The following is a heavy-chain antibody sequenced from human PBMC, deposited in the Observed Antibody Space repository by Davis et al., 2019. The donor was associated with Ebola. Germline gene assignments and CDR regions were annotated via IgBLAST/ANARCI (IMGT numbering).Heavy chain of an antibody. CDR1: TVTFGVDA. CDR2: ISYDGNNK. V-gene: IGHV3-30-3*01. Sequence: PGGSLRLSCAASTVTFGVDAMSWVRQAPGKGLAWVAVISYDGNNKYYADSVKGRFTISRDNSKNTLYLQMNSLRAEDTAVYYCARDRDSSSWWFDPWGQGTLVTVSS. D-gene: IGHD6-6*01. CDR3: ARDRDSSSWWFDP. J-gene: IGHJ5*02.